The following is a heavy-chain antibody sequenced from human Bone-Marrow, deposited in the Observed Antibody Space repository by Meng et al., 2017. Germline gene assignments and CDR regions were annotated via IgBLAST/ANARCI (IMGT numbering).Heavy chain of an antibody. D-gene: IGHD6-13*01. V-gene: IGHV4-4*02. Sequence: VEAREAGPGLVKPSGTLSLTCAVSGGSISSSNWWSWVRQPPGKGLEWIGEIYHSGSTNYNPSLKSRVTISVDKSKNQFSLKLSSVTAADTAVYYCARGYSSSWYPLAPFDYWGQGTLVTVSS. CDR3: ARGYSSSWYPLAPFDY. CDR2: IYHSGST. J-gene: IGHJ4*02. CDR1: GGSISSSNW.